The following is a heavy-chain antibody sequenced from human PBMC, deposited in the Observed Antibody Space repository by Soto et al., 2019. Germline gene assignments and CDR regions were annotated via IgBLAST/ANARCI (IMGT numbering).Heavy chain of an antibody. CDR3: SRQASDLCSGKPQYYMDV. CDR2: IRSKGNNYAT. Sequence: EVQLVESGGGLVQPGGSLKLSCAASGFTFSGSAMHWVRQASGKGLEWVGRIRSKGNNYATAYGASLKGRFTISRDDSKNTAYLQMNSLNTEDTAVYYCSRQASDLCSGKPQYYMDVWGKVTTVTVSS. V-gene: IGHV3-73*01. CDR1: GFTFSGSA. J-gene: IGHJ6*03. D-gene: IGHD3-3*01.